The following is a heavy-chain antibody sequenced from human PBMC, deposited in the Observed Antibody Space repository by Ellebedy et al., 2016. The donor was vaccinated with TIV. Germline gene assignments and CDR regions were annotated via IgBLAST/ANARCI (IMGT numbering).Heavy chain of an antibody. CDR2: INSDETSK. Sequence: GGSLRLSXAASGFTFSSYWMHWVRQAPGKGLVWVSRINSDETSKSYADSVKGRFTISRDNAKNTLYLQMNSLRAEDTAVYYCARGDSTSWYANYYYYGRDVWGQGTTVTVSS. V-gene: IGHV3-74*01. J-gene: IGHJ6*02. CDR3: ARGDSTSWYANYYYYGRDV. CDR1: GFTFSSYW. D-gene: IGHD6-13*01.